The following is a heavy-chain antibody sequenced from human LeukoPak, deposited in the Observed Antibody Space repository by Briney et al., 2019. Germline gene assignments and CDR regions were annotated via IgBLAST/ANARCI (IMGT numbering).Heavy chain of an antibody. D-gene: IGHD3-22*01. Sequence: WASVKVSCKASGYTFTSYGISWVRQAPGRGLEWMGWISAYNGNTNYAQKLQGRVTMTTDTSTSTAYMELRSLRSDDTAVYYCARDGDYYDSSGYIYFDYWGQGTLVTVSS. J-gene: IGHJ4*02. V-gene: IGHV1-18*01. CDR1: GYTFTSYG. CDR3: ARDGDYYDSSGYIYFDY. CDR2: ISAYNGNT.